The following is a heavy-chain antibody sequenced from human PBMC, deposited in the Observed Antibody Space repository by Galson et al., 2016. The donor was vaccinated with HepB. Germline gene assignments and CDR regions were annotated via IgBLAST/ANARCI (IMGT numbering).Heavy chain of an antibody. CDR2: IRGDGIVS. J-gene: IGHJ4*02. Sequence: SLRLSCAASGFTFSSYAMTWVHQAPGKGLEWVANIRGDGIVSYYAESVRGRFTISRDNAKNSLYLQMNGLRVDETAVYYCSREMTGSYFDWGQGTLVTVSS. CDR3: SREMTGSYFD. CDR1: GFTFSSYA. D-gene: IGHD3-10*01. V-gene: IGHV3-7*01.